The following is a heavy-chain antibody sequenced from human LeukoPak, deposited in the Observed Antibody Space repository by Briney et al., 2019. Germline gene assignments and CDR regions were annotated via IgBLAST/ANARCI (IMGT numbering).Heavy chain of an antibody. CDR1: GGSISSYY. J-gene: IGHJ4*02. V-gene: IGHV4-59*08. D-gene: IGHD6-13*01. CDR2: IYYSGST. Sequence: ASETLSLTCTVSGGSISSYYWSWIRQPAGKGLEWIGYIYYSGSTNYNPSLKSRVTISVDTSKNQFSLKLSSVTAADTAVYYCARHQATAAAGPYFDYWGQGTLVTVSS. CDR3: ARHQATAAAGPYFDY.